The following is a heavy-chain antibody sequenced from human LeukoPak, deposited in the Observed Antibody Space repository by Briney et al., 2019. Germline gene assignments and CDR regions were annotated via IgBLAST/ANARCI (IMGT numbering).Heavy chain of an antibody. J-gene: IGHJ3*02. V-gene: IGHV1-8*03. CDR1: GYTFSSYD. Sequence: ASVKVSCKASGYTFSSYDINGVRQAPGQGLEWMRWMNPNSGNRGYAQKFQGRVTITRNTSISTAYMELSSLRSEDTAVYYCARSGYSSGWYAYAFDIRGQGTMVTVSS. CDR2: MNPNSGNR. CDR3: ARSGYSSGWYAYAFDI. D-gene: IGHD6-19*01.